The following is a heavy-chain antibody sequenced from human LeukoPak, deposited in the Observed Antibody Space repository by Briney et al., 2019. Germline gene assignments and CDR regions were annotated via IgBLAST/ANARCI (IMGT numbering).Heavy chain of an antibody. CDR3: ARGVEPLAANTLAY. CDR1: GSTVITND. Sequence: AGGSLRLSCAASGSTVITNDMTWVRQAPGKGLEWVSVLYSDDNTKYADSVQGRFTISRDNSKNTLYLEMNSLSPDDTAVYYCARGVEPLAANTLAYWGQGTLVTVSS. J-gene: IGHJ4*02. CDR2: LYSDDNT. V-gene: IGHV3-53*01. D-gene: IGHD1-14*01.